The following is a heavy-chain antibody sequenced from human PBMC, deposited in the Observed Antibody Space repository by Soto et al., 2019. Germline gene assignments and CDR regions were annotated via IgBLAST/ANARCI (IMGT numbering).Heavy chain of an antibody. J-gene: IGHJ4*02. Sequence: QVQLVETGGGVVQPGTSLRLSCAASGFTFSSNGMHWVRQAPGKGLEWVAMISYHGSEKYYSDSVRGRFTISRDNSKNTVDLQMNSLRDEDTAVYHCVKDRWYTWCFDYWGQGILVSVSS. D-gene: IGHD2-15*01. CDR3: VKDRWYTWCFDY. CDR2: ISYHGSEK. CDR1: GFTFSSNG. V-gene: IGHV3-30*18.